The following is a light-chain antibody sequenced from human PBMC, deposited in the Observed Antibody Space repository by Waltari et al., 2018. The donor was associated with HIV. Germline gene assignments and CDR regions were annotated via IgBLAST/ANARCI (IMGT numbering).Light chain of an antibody. V-gene: IGLV2-23*02. CDR3: CSYAGSDTLV. CDR2: EVS. Sequence: QSALTQHASVSGSPVQSITISCSGTNSDIGCYNLVSWYQKYPGNPPKLIIYEVSERPSGVSNRFSGYTSGNTAALTLSGLQAEDEADYHCCSYAGSDTLVFGGGTKLTVL. J-gene: IGLJ2*01. CDR1: NSDIGCYNL.